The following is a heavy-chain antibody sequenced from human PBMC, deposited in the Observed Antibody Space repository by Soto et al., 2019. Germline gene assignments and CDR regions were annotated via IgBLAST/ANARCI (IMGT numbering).Heavy chain of an antibody. V-gene: IGHV1-69*13. D-gene: IGHD5-18*01. CDR2: IIPIFGTA. CDR1: GGTFSSYA. Sequence: SVKVSCKASGGTFSSYAISWVRQAPGQGLEWMGGIIPIFGTANYAQKFQGRVTITADESTSTAYMELSSLRSEDTAVYYCARATAMVASDYYCGMDVWGQGTTVTVSS. CDR3: ARATAMVASDYYCGMDV. J-gene: IGHJ6*02.